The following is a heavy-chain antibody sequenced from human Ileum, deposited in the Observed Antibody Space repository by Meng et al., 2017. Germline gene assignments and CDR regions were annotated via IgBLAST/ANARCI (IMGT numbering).Heavy chain of an antibody. CDR2: IYSGGYT. CDR3: ARGGGVSSSGYWYFDL. Sequence: EVQLVESGGGLIQPGGSLRLSCAAPGFTVSSNYMSWVRQAPGKGLEWVSVIYSGGYTYYADSVKGRFTISRDNSKNTLYLQMKSLRAEDTAVYYCARGGGVSSSGYWYFDLWGRGTLVTVSS. D-gene: IGHD6-6*01. J-gene: IGHJ2*01. CDR1: GFTVSSNY. V-gene: IGHV3-53*01.